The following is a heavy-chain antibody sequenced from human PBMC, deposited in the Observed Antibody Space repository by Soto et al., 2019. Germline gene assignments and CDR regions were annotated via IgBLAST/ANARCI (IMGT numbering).Heavy chain of an antibody. D-gene: IGHD1-26*01. CDR1: GYTFTGYY. V-gene: IGHV1-2*02. J-gene: IGHJ6*02. CDR2: INPNSGDT. CDR3: AKGGAIVAAGTRVYLYNAMDV. Sequence: ASVKVSCKASGYTFTGYYVHWVRQAPGQGLEWMGWINPNSGDTYLAQRFQGRVAMNRDTSIGTAYMELRGLTSDDTAEYYCAKGGAIVAAGTRVYLYNAMDVWGQGTTVTVSS.